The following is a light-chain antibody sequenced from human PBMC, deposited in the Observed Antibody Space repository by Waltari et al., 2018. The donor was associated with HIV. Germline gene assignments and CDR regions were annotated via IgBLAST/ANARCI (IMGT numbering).Light chain of an antibody. CDR2: DAS. Sequence: EIVLTQSPATLSLSPGERATLSCRASQSVSSYLTWYQQKPGQAPRPLIYDASNRATGIPARFSGSGSGTDFTLTISSLEPEDFAVYYCQQRSNWPPGWTFGQGTKVEIK. V-gene: IGKV3-11*01. CDR3: QQRSNWPPGWT. CDR1: QSVSSY. J-gene: IGKJ1*01.